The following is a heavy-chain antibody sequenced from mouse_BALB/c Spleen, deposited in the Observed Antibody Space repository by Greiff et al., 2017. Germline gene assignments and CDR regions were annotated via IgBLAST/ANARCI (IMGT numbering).Heavy chain of an antibody. V-gene: IGHV3-6*02. D-gene: IGHD2-4*01. J-gene: IGHJ3*01. CDR2: ISYDGSN. CDR1: GYSITSGYY. Sequence: EVHLVESGPGLVKPSQSLSLTCSVTGYSITSGYYWNWIRQFPGNKLEWMGYISYDGSNNYNPSLKNRISITRDTSKNQFFLKLNSVTTEDTATYYCAVYYDYDGVAYWGQGTLVTVSA. CDR3: AVYYDYDGVAY.